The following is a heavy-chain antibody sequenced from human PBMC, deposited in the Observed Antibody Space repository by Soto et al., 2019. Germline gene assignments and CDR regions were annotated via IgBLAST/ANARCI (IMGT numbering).Heavy chain of an antibody. D-gene: IGHD6-13*01. CDR2: ISYDGSNK. J-gene: IGHJ4*02. CDR3: AKGGIAAAAAKIDY. V-gene: IGHV3-30*18. Sequence: GGSLRLSCAASGFTFSSYGMHWVRQAPGKGLEWVAVISYDGSNKYYADSVKGRFTISRDNSKNTLYLQMNSLRAEDTAVYYCAKGGIAAAAAKIDYWGQGTLVTVSS. CDR1: GFTFSSYG.